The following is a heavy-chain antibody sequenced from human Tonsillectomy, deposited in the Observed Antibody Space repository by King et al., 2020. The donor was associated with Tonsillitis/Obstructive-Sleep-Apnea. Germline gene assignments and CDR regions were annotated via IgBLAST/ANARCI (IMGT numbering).Heavy chain of an antibody. CDR3: ARYSSGWCFDY. CDR2: IYSGGNI. V-gene: IGHV3-53*01. Sequence: VQLVESGGGLIQPGGSLRLSCAASGFTVSSYYITWVRQAPGKGLEWVSVIYSGGNIYYADSVKGRFTISRDNSKNTLYLQMNSLRAEDTAVYYCARYSSGWCFDYWGQGTLVTVSS. D-gene: IGHD6-19*01. J-gene: IGHJ4*02. CDR1: GFTVSSYY.